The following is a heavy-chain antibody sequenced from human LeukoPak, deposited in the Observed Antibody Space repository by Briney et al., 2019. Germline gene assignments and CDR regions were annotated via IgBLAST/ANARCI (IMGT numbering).Heavy chain of an antibody. J-gene: IGHJ5*02. D-gene: IGHD3-22*01. V-gene: IGHV3-48*04. CDR1: GFTFSTYS. Sequence: GGSLRLSCAASGFTFSTYSMNWVRQAPGRGSEWVSYITSSSGTIYYADSVRGRFTISRDNAHNSLYLRMNSLRVEDTAVYYCARSPQHSGYYHNWFDPWGQGTLVTVSS. CDR3: ARSPQHSGYYHNWFDP. CDR2: ITSSSGTI.